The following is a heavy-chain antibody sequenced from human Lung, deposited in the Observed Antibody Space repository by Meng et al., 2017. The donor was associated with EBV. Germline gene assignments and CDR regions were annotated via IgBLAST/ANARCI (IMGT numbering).Heavy chain of an antibody. V-gene: IGHV7-4-1*02. D-gene: IGHD6-25*01. Sequence: QVQLVQSVSELKKPGASVRISCKASGYTFTTYGMNWVRQAPGQGLEWMGWINTNTGKPTYAQGLTGRFVFSLDTSVSTAYLQISSLKAEDTAVYYCARDSEAADYWSQGTLVTVSS. J-gene: IGHJ4*02. CDR2: INTNTGKP. CDR3: ARDSEAADY. CDR1: GYTFTTYG.